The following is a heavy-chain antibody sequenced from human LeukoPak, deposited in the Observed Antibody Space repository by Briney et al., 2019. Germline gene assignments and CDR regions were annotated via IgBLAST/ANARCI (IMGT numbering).Heavy chain of an antibody. CDR1: GYTFTNFG. V-gene: IGHV1-18*01. CDR2: ISPYNGNT. Sequence: ASVKVSCKASGYTFTNFGISWVRQAPGQGLEWMGWISPYNGNTNYAQKVQGRVTMTTDTPTSTVYMELRSLRSDDTAVYYCARPGGWAYRDYLQEAFDYWGQGTLVTVSS. D-gene: IGHD4-17*01. CDR3: ARPGGWAYRDYLQEAFDY. J-gene: IGHJ4*02.